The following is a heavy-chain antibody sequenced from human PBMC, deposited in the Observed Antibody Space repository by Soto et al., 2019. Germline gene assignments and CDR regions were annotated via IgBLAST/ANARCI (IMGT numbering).Heavy chain of an antibody. CDR2: ISSSGNSI. Sequence: GGSLRLSCAASGFTFSSYSMNGVRQAPGKGLEWVSYISSSGNSIYYTDSVKGRFTISRDNAKNSLYLQMNSLRADDTAVYFCARKLVGYGSYYFDYWGHGTLVTVSS. J-gene: IGHJ4*01. D-gene: IGHD6-19*01. CDR1: GFTFSSYS. V-gene: IGHV3-48*01. CDR3: ARKLVGYGSYYFDY.